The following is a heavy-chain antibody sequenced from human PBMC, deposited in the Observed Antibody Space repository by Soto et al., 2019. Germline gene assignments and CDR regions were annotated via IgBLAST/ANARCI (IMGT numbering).Heavy chain of an antibody. D-gene: IGHD2-2*01. J-gene: IGHJ4*02. V-gene: IGHV3-7*03. CDR2: IKQDGSEK. Sequence: PGGSLRLSCVASGFTFSSHWMSWVRQAPGKGLEWVANIKQDGSEKYYVDSVKGRFIISRDNARNSLHLQMNSLRAEDTAIYYCARRPIYCTSTSCYPRFFDYWGRGTLVTVSS. CDR3: ARRPIYCTSTSCYPRFFDY. CDR1: GFTFSSHW.